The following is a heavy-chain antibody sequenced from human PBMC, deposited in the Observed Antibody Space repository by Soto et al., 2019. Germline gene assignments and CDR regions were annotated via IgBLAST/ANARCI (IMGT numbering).Heavy chain of an antibody. CDR2: INHSGST. J-gene: IGHJ4*02. CDR3: ARGILFDY. V-gene: IGHV4-34*01. Sequence: SATLCLTCAFYCGSFRGYYWSGIRQPPGKGLEWIGEINHSGSTNYNPSLKSRVTISVDTSKNQFSLKLSSVTAADTAVYYRARGILFDYWGQANLVTVSA. CDR1: CGSFRGYY.